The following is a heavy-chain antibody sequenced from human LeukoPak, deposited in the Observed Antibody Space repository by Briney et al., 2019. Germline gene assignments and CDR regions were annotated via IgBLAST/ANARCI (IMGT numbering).Heavy chain of an antibody. CDR1: GGSISSGGYY. J-gene: IGHJ4*02. D-gene: IGHD3-22*01. V-gene: IGHV4-31*03. CDR2: IYYSGST. Sequence: SETLSLTCTVSGGSISSGGYYWSWIRQHPGTGLEWIGYIYYSGSTYYNPSLKSRVTISVDTSKNQFSLKLSSVTAADTAVYYCARYYDSSGTSFDYWGQGTLVTVSS. CDR3: ARYYDSSGTSFDY.